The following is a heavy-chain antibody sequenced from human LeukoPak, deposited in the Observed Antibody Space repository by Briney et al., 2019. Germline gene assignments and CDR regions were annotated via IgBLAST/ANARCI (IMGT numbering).Heavy chain of an antibody. CDR3: ARATYYYDSSGRPLRFNP. V-gene: IGHV1-24*01. Sequence: ASVKVSCKVSGDTLTALALHWVRQAPGKGFEWIGGFDSDEYDTVYAQKFQGRVTITTDESTSTAYMELSSLRSEDTAVYYCARATYYYDSSGRPLRFNPWGQGTLVTVSS. D-gene: IGHD3-22*01. J-gene: IGHJ5*02. CDR1: GDTLTALA. CDR2: FDSDEYDT.